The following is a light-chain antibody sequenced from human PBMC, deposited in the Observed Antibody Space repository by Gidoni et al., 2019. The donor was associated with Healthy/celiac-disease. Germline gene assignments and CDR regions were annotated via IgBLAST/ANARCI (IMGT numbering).Light chain of an antibody. Sequence: QSALTQPASVSGAPGQTTTISCTGTSSDVGGYNYVSWYQQYPGNAPNLCIYEVSNRPSGVSIRFSGSKSGTTASLTISGLQAEDEADYYCSSYTSSSPRVFGGGTKLTVL. CDR2: EVS. V-gene: IGLV2-14*01. J-gene: IGLJ3*02. CDR1: SSDVGGYNY. CDR3: SSYTSSSPRV.